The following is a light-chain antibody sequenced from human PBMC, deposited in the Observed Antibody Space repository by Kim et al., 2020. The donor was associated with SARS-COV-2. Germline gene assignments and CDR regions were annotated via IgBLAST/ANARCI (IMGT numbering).Light chain of an antibody. CDR1: SSAVGSYDY. CDR2: AVS. J-gene: IGLJ1*01. V-gene: IGLV2-14*03. CDR3: SSYTRSSTNYV. Sequence: QSITISCTGTSSAVGSYDYVSWYQQHPGKAPKLMIYAVSNRPSGVSNRFSGSKSANTAYLTISGLQAEDEADYYCSSYTRSSTNYVFGTGTKVTVL.